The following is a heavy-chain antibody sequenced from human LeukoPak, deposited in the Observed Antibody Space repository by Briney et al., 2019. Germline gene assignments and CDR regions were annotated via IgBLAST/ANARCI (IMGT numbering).Heavy chain of an antibody. D-gene: IGHD3-3*01. CDR2: ISFDGSNK. CDR1: GFTFSSYA. CDR3: ARDPRIFRVFQDQDYYYYYHMDV. Sequence: GGSLRLSCAVSGFTFSSYAIHWVRQAPGKGLEWVAIISFDGSNKYYADSVKGRFTISRDNSKNTLYLQMNSLRPEDTAVYYCARDPRIFRVFQDQDYYYYYHMDVWGKGTTVTVSS. V-gene: IGHV3-30*14. J-gene: IGHJ6*03.